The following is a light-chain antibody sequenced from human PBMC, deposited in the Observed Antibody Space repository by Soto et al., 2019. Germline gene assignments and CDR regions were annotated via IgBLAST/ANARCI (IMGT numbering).Light chain of an antibody. CDR3: CSYAGSSTEV. J-gene: IGLJ1*01. CDR1: SSDVGSYNL. Sequence: QPALTQPASVSGSPVQSITISCTGTSSDVGSYNLVSWYQQHPGKAPKLMIYEGSKRPSGVSDRFSGSKSGNTASLTISGLQAEDEADYYCCSYAGSSTEVFGTGTKVTVL. CDR2: EGS. V-gene: IGLV2-23*01.